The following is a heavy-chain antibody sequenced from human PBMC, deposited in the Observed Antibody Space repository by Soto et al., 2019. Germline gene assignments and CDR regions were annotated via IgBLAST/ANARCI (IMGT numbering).Heavy chain of an antibody. CDR2: INHSGST. J-gene: IGHJ6*03. CDR1: GGSFSGYY. Sequence: VQLQQWGAGLLKPSETLSLTCAVYGGSFSGYYWSWIRQPPGKGLEWIGEINHSGSTNYNPSLTSRLPISVDTSKNQFSLNLSSVTAADTAVYYCASGRTYLTIFGVVYMDVWGKGTTVTVSS. CDR3: ASGRTYLTIFGVVYMDV. D-gene: IGHD3-3*01. V-gene: IGHV4-34*01.